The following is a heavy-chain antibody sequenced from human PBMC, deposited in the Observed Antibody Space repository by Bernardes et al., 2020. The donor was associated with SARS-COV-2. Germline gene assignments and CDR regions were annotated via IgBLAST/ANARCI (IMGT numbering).Heavy chain of an antibody. V-gene: IGHV4-31*03. CDR3: ARVGSSGWYVNYGMDV. Sequence: SETLSLTCTVSGGSISSGGYYWSWIRQHPGKGLEWIGYIYYSGSTYYNPSLKSRVTISVDTSKNQFSLKLSSVTAADTAVYYCARVGSSGWYVNYGMDVWGQGTTVTVSS. J-gene: IGHJ6*02. CDR1: GGSISSGGYY. CDR2: IYYSGST. D-gene: IGHD6-19*01.